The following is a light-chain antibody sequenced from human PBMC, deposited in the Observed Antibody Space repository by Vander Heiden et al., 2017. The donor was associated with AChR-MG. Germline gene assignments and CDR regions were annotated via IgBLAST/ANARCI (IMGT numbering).Light chain of an antibody. CDR2: DAS. J-gene: IGKJ1*01. CDR1: QGIINY. CDR3: QENDSAVWT. Sequence: DIQMTQSPSSLSAYVGDRVTITCRASQGIINYLAWYQQKPGKAPKLLIYDASTLQSGVPSRFSGSGSGTDFTLSISSLHPEDVATYYCQENDSAVWTFGQGTKVEIK. V-gene: IGKV1-27*01.